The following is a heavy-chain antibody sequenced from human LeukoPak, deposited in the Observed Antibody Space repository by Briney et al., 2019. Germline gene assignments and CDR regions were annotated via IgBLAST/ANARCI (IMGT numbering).Heavy chain of an antibody. CDR1: GFTVIANY. V-gene: IGHV4-34*01. J-gene: IGHJ4*02. CDR2: VYYSGNT. D-gene: IGHD3-16*01. Sequence: GSLRLSCAASGFTVIANYMSWVRQAPGKGLEWIGNVYYSGNTHYNPSLKSRVTISLDTSKSQFSLRLTSVTAADTAVYFCARHGLYQDYGYWGQGILVAVSS. CDR3: ARHGLYQDYGY.